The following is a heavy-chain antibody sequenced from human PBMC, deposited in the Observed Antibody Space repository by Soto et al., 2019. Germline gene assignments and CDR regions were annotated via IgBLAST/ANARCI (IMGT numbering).Heavy chain of an antibody. V-gene: IGHV1-18*01. CDR1: GYTLTSYG. CDR2: ISGYNGHT. J-gene: IGHJ6*03. Sequence: ASVKVSCKASGYTLTSYGISWVRQARGQGPEWMGWISGYNGHTHYPQKFQGKVTMTTDTSTSTAYMELRSLRSDDTAVYYCAKADSNYAGRFSYYYMDVWGNGTLVTVSS. D-gene: IGHD4-4*01. CDR3: AKADSNYAGRFSYYYMDV.